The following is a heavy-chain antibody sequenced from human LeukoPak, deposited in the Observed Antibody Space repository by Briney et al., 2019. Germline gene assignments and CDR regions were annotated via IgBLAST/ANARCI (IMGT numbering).Heavy chain of an antibody. V-gene: IGHV1-18*01. J-gene: IGHJ4*02. Sequence: ASVKVSCKASGYTFSSYGITWVRQAPGQGLEWMGWISAYNGYTHHAQKVQGRVTMTTDTSTTTVYMELRSLRSDDTAVYYCARGGPSTMIVVVIAYWGQGTLVTVSS. CDR3: ARGGPSTMIVVVIAY. CDR1: GYTFSSYG. CDR2: ISAYNGYT. D-gene: IGHD3-22*01.